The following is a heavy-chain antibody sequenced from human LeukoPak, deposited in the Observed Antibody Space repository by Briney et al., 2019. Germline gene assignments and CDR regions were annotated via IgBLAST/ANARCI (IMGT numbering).Heavy chain of an antibody. J-gene: IGHJ4*02. D-gene: IGHD5-18*01. Sequence: PGGSLRLSCAASGFTFSDYYMSWIRQAPGKGLEWVSYISSSGSTIYYADSVKGRFTISRDNAKNSLYLQMNSLRVEDTAFYYCARDLAYSRLDYWGQGMLVTVSS. V-gene: IGHV3-11*04. CDR3: ARDLAYSRLDY. CDR2: ISSSGSTI. CDR1: GFTFSDYY.